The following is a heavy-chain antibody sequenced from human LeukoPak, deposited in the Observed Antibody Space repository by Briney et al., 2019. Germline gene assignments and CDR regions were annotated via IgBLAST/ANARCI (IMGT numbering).Heavy chain of an antibody. V-gene: IGHV3-30*03. J-gene: IGHJ4*02. CDR3: ARARPGRYSYGYLDY. Sequence: GGSLRLSCAASGFTFSSYGMHWVRQAPGKGLEWVAVISYDGSNKYYADSVKGRFTISRDNSKNTLYLQMNSLRAEDTAVYYCARARPGRYSYGYLDYWGQGTLVTVSS. CDR1: GFTFSSYG. CDR2: ISYDGSNK. D-gene: IGHD5-18*01.